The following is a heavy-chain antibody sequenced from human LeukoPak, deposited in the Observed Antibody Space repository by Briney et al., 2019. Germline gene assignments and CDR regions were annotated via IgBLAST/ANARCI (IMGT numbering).Heavy chain of an antibody. D-gene: IGHD3-22*01. CDR1: GGSISGYY. V-gene: IGHV4-4*07. J-gene: IGHJ1*01. Sequence: SETLSLTCTVSGGSISGYYWSWIRQPAGKGLEWIGRIYTSGSTNYNPSLKSRVTMSVATSKNQFSLKLSSVTAADTAVYYCARGLTDSSGYYGEYFQHWGQGTLVTVSS. CDR3: ARGLTDSSGYYGEYFQH. CDR2: IYTSGST.